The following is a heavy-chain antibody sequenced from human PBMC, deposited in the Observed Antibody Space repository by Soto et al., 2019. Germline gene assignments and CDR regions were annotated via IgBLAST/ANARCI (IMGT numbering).Heavy chain of an antibody. CDR1: GGSFSGYS. D-gene: IGHD5-18*01. CDR3: ARGDGYSYGRSFDY. V-gene: IGHV4-34*01. J-gene: IGHJ4*02. CDR2: INHSGST. Sequence: SETLSLTCAIYGGSFSGYSWSWIRQPPGKGLEWIGEINHSGSTNYNPSLKSRVTISVDTSKNHFSLKLTSVSAADTAVYYCARGDGYSYGRSFDYWGQGTLVTVSS.